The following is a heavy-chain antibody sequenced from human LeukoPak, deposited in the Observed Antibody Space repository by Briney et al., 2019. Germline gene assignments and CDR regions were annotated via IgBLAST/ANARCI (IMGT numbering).Heavy chain of an antibody. Sequence: ASVKVSCKASGYTFTNYGISWVRQAPGQGLERMGWISAYNGNTNYAQKLQGRVTMTTDTSTSTAYMELRSLRSDDTAVYYCAAQYQPDAFDIWGQGTMVTVSS. CDR1: GYTFTNYG. CDR3: AAQYQPDAFDI. CDR2: ISAYNGNT. V-gene: IGHV1-18*04. J-gene: IGHJ3*02. D-gene: IGHD2-2*01.